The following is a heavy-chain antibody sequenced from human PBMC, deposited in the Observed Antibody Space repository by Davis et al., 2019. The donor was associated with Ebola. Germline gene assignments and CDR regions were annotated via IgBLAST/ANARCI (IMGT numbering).Heavy chain of an antibody. J-gene: IGHJ5*02. Sequence: GESLKISCAASGFTFSSYSMNWVRQAPGKGLEWVSSISSSSSYIYYADSVKGRFTISSDNAKNSLYLQMNSLRAEDTALYYCAKDPYASGRDWFDPWGQGTLVTVSS. CDR3: AKDPYASGRDWFDP. D-gene: IGHD3-10*01. CDR2: ISSSSSYI. V-gene: IGHV3-21*04. CDR1: GFTFSSYS.